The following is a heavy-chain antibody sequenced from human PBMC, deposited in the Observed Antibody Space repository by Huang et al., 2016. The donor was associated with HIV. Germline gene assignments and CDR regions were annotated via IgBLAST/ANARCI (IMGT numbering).Heavy chain of an antibody. CDR2: ISYDGSYK. J-gene: IGHJ4*02. CDR1: GFTFSSYG. Sequence: QVQLVESGGGVVQPGRSLRLSCAASGFTFSSYGMHWVRQAPGKGLECVSIISYDGSYKYYADSVKGRFTISRDNSKNTLYLQMNSLRAEDTAVYYCAKDGVVVIPATIPAYFDYWGQGTLVTVSS. CDR3: AKDGVVVIPATIPAYFDY. V-gene: IGHV3-30*18. D-gene: IGHD2-2*02.